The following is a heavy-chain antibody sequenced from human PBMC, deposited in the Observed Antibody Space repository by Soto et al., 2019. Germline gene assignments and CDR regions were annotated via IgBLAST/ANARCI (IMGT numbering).Heavy chain of an antibody. D-gene: IGHD1-7*01. V-gene: IGHV1-18*01. CDR2: ISVYNGNT. Sequence: ASVKVSCEASGYSFSNDGISWLRQAPGQGLEWMGWISVYNGNTNYAEKFQGRVTMTTDTSTSTAYMELRGLTSDDTAVYYCASVHNWNYAVDYWGPGTLVTVSS. CDR1: GYSFSNDG. J-gene: IGHJ4*02. CDR3: ASVHNWNYAVDY.